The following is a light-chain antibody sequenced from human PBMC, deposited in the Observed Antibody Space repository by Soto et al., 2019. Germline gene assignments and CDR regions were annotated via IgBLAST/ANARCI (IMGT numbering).Light chain of an antibody. Sequence: QSVLTQPPSVSAAPGQQVTISCSGSSSNIANNYVSWYQQLPGTAPNLLLYDNSKRPSGIPDRFSGSKSGTSATLGITGLQTGDEAEYYCGTWDSSLSAGVFGTGTKLTVL. J-gene: IGLJ1*01. CDR3: GTWDSSLSAGV. CDR1: SSNIANNY. V-gene: IGLV1-51*01. CDR2: DNS.